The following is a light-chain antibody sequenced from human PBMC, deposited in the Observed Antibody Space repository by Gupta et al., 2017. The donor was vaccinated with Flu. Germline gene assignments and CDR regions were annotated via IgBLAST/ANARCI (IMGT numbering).Light chain of an antibody. CDR1: QSISSD. CDR2: DTS. V-gene: IGKV3-15*01. J-gene: IGKJ3*01. CDR3: QHYNNWPLFT. Sequence: EIVMTQSPDPLSVSPGERVTLSCRAGQSISSDLAWYQQKPGQAPRLLIYDTSTRATSVPARFSGGWSGTEFTLTISSLQSEDFAVYYCQHYNNWPLFTFGPGTKLDIK.